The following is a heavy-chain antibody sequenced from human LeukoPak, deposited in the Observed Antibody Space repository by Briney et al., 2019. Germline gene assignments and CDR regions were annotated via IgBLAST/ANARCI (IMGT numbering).Heavy chain of an antibody. CDR2: IYTSGST. CDR1: GGSISSYY. Sequence: SETLSPTCTVVGGSISSYYWSWIRQPAGEGLEWIGRIYTSGSTNYHPSLKSRVTMSVDTSKNQFSLKLSSVTAADTAVYYCARESSLAGSSVYYYYYMDVWGKGTTVTVSS. D-gene: IGHD6-13*01. J-gene: IGHJ6*03. V-gene: IGHV4-4*07. CDR3: ARESSLAGSSVYYYYYMDV.